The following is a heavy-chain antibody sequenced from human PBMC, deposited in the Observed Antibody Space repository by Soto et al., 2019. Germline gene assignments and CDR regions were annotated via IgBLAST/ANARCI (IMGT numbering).Heavy chain of an antibody. CDR3: ARLPHYDILTGRGYYFDY. CDR2: INPNGDNT. Sequence: GASVKVSCKASGYTFTSYAISWVRQAPGQGLEWMGEINPNGDNTNYAQKFQGRVTMTRNTSISTVYMELRSLRFDDTAVFFCARLPHYDILTGRGYYFDYWGQGALVTVSS. J-gene: IGHJ4*02. V-gene: IGHV1-8*02. D-gene: IGHD3-9*01. CDR1: GYTFTSYA.